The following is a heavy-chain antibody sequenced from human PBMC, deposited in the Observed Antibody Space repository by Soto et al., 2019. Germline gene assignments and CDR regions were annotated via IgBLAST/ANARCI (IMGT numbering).Heavy chain of an antibody. D-gene: IGHD6-19*01. CDR1: GFIVSSYA. Sequence: GGSLRLSCAASGFIVSSYAMSWVRQAPGKGLEWVSTLTGGSDVTNYADSVKGRCTISRDNSKNTLYLQINSLRPEDTAVYYCARDLHMAVAGTLGYWGQGALVTVSS. J-gene: IGHJ4*02. CDR3: ARDLHMAVAGTLGY. CDR2: LTGGSDVT. V-gene: IGHV3-23*01.